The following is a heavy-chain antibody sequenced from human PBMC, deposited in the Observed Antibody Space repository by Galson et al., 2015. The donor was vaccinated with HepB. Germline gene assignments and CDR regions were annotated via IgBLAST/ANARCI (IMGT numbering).Heavy chain of an antibody. Sequence: SLRLSCAASGFTVSSNYMSWVRQAPGKGLEWVSVIYSGGSTYYADSVKGRFTISRDNSKNTLYLQMNSLRAEDTAVYYCARSGIAVGGYYYGMDVWGQGTTVTVSS. D-gene: IGHD6-19*01. V-gene: IGHV3-66*01. CDR3: ARSGIAVGGYYYGMDV. J-gene: IGHJ6*02. CDR1: GFTVSSNY. CDR2: IYSGGST.